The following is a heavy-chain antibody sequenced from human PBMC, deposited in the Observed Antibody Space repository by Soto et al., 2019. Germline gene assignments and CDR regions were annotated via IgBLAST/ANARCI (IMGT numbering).Heavy chain of an antibody. CDR2: ISAYNGNT. CDR1: GYTFTSYG. V-gene: IGHV1-18*04. D-gene: IGHD3-3*01. Sequence: GASVKVSCKASGYTFTSYGISWVRQAPGQGLEWMGWISAYNGNTNYAQKLQGRVTMTTDTSTSTAYMELRSLRSDDTAVCYCARDWLSQLTIFGVAYYYYGMDVWGQGTTVTVSS. J-gene: IGHJ6*02. CDR3: ARDWLSQLTIFGVAYYYYGMDV.